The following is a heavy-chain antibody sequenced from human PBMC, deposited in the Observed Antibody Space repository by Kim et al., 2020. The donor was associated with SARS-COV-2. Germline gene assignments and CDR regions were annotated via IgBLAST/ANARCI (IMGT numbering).Heavy chain of an antibody. CDR1: GGSFSGYY. CDR2: INHSGST. V-gene: IGHV4-34*01. CDR3: ARKKTLGYCSGGSCYSGYYYYGMDV. D-gene: IGHD2-15*01. Sequence: SETLSLTCAVYGGSFSGYYWSWIRQPPGKGLEWIGEINHSGSTNYNPSLKSRVTISVDTSKNQFSLKLSSVTAADTAVYYCARKKTLGYCSGGSCYSGYYYYGMDVWGQGTTVTVSS. J-gene: IGHJ6*02.